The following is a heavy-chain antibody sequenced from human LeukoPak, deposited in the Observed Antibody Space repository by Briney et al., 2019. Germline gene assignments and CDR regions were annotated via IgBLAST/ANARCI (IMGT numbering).Heavy chain of an antibody. CDR1: GFSFSRFA. CDR3: ATGGGSGSNYYNGMDV. V-gene: IGHV3-48*03. D-gene: IGHD3-10*01. J-gene: IGHJ6*02. Sequence: GGSLRLSCAASGFSFSRFAMTWVRQAPGKGLEWLAYISSSGSNTNYADSVKGRFTISRDNAKNSLYLQMNSLRAEDTAVYYCATGGGSGSNYYNGMDVWGQGATLTVSS. CDR2: ISSSGSNT.